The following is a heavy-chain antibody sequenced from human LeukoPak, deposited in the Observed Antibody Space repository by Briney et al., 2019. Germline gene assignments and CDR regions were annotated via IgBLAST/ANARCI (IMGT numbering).Heavy chain of an antibody. CDR3: ATDGGDP. D-gene: IGHD2-15*01. J-gene: IGHJ5*02. Sequence: PGRSLRLSCAASGFTFDDYAMHWVRQAPGKGLEWVSGISWNSGSIGYADSVKGRFTISRDNAKNSLYLQMNSLRAEDTALYYCATDGGDPWGQGTLVTVSS. V-gene: IGHV3-9*01. CDR1: GFTFDDYA. CDR2: ISWNSGSI.